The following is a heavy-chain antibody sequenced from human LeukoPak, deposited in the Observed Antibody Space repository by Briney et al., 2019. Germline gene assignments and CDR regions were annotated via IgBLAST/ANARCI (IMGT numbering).Heavy chain of an antibody. D-gene: IGHD3-22*01. Sequence: GGSLRLSCAASGFTVSSNYMSWVRQAPGKGLEWVSVIYSGGSTYYADSVKGRFTISRDNSKNTLYLQMNSLRAEDTAVYYCARLKYYYDSSGYYVFDYWGQGTLVTVSS. CDR3: ARLKYYYDSSGYYVFDY. CDR1: GFTVSSNY. V-gene: IGHV3-66*04. J-gene: IGHJ4*02. CDR2: IYSGGST.